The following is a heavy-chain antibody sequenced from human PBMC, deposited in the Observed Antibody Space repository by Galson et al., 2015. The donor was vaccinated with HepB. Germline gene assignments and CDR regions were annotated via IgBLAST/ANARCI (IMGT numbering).Heavy chain of an antibody. Sequence: QSGAEVKKPGESLKISCKGSGYTFTNYWIGWVRQMPGKGLGWMGIIYPGDSDTRYSPSFQGHVTISADKSISTAYLQWSSLKASDTAMYYCARRSAIFGPDYWGQGTLVTVSS. CDR2: IYPGDSDT. CDR3: ARRSAIFGPDY. D-gene: IGHD3-3*01. CDR1: GYTFTNYW. J-gene: IGHJ4*02. V-gene: IGHV5-51*03.